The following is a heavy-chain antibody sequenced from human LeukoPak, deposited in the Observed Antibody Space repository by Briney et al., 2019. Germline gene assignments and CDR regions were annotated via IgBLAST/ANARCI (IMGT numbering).Heavy chain of an antibody. Sequence: GGSLRLSCAASGFTFSSYAMHWVRQAPGKGLEWVAVISYDGSNKYYADSVKGRFTISRDNSKNTLYLQMNSLRAEDTAVYYCARDPSGEQLGLYLFDPWGQGTLVTVSS. CDR2: ISYDGSNK. J-gene: IGHJ5*02. CDR3: ARDPSGEQLGLYLFDP. D-gene: IGHD6-6*01. V-gene: IGHV3-30-3*01. CDR1: GFTFSSYA.